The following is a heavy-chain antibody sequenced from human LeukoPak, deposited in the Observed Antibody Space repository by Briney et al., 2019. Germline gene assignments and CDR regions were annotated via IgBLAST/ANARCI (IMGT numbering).Heavy chain of an antibody. Sequence: KPGGSLRLSCAASGFTFSSYSMNWVRQGPGQGLEWVSFISNNSSYMYYADSLKGRFTVSRDNAKNTLYLQMNGLRVEDTAVYYCATARDSYRKGFDSWGQGTLVTVSS. J-gene: IGHJ4*02. CDR3: ATARDSYRKGFDS. V-gene: IGHV3-21*01. CDR1: GFTFSSYS. CDR2: ISNNSSYM. D-gene: IGHD5-24*01.